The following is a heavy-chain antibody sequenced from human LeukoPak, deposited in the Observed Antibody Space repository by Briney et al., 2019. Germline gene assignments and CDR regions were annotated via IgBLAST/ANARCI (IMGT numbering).Heavy chain of an antibody. CDR2: INWNGGST. Sequence: GGSLRLSCAASGFTFDDYGMSWVRQAPGKGLEWVSGINWNGGSTGYADSVKGRFTISRDNAKNSLYLQMNSLRAEDTALYYCAREYCSSTSCYVVGFDYWGQGTLVTVSS. J-gene: IGHJ4*02. CDR1: GFTFDDYG. D-gene: IGHD2-2*01. V-gene: IGHV3-20*04. CDR3: AREYCSSTSCYVVGFDY.